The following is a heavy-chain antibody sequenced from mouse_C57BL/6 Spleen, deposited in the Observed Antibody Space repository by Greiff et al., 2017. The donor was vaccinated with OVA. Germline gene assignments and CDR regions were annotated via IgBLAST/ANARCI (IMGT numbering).Heavy chain of an antibody. J-gene: IGHJ2*01. CDR3: ARQAPYYYGSSYDY. V-gene: IGHV5-17*01. Sequence: EVKLVESGGGLVKPGGSLKLSCAASGFTFSDYGMHWVRQAPEKGLEWVAYISSGSSTIYYADTVKGRFTISSDNAKNTLFLQMTSLRSEDTAMYYCARQAPYYYGSSYDYWGQGTTLTVSS. CDR2: ISSGSSTI. D-gene: IGHD1-1*01. CDR1: GFTFSDYG.